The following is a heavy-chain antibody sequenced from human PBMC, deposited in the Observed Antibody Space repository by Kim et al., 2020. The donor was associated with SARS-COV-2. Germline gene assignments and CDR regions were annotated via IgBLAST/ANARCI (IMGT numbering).Heavy chain of an antibody. D-gene: IGHD4-17*01. Sequence: SETLSLTCTVSGGSISSSSYYWGWIRQPPGKGLEWIGSIYYSGSTYYNPSLKSRVTISVDTSKNQFSLKLSSVTAADTAVYYCARLHLDYGATFDYWGQGTLVTVSS. CDR1: GGSISSSSYY. J-gene: IGHJ4*02. CDR3: ARLHLDYGATFDY. V-gene: IGHV4-39*01. CDR2: IYYSGST.